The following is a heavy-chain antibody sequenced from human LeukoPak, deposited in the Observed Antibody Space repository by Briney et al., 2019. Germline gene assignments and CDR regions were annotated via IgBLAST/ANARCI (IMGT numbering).Heavy chain of an antibody. J-gene: IGHJ4*02. CDR2: IYHSGST. CDR3: ARVNGGGWHFDY. V-gene: IGHV4-4*07. CDR1: GGSISSYY. D-gene: IGHD6-19*01. Sequence: PSETLSLTCTVSGGSISSYYWSWIRQPAGKGLEWIGSIYHSGSTYYNPSLKSRVTISVDTSKNQFSLKLSSVTAADTAVYYCARVNGGGWHFDYWGQGTLVTVSS.